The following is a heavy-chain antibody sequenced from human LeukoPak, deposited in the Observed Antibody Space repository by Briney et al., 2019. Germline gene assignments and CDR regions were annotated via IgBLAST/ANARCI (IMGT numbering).Heavy chain of an antibody. D-gene: IGHD3-22*01. Sequence: SQTLSLTCTVSGVAISRYYCSWIWQPPGKGLEWIGYIYYRGNNNYNPSHKSRVNISVDTYKNQFSLTLSSVTAADTAVYYCARIGGDSSGYWGFDPWGQGTLVTVSS. CDR1: GVAISRYY. J-gene: IGHJ5*02. CDR3: ARIGGDSSGYWGFDP. CDR2: IYYRGNN. V-gene: IGHV4-59*01.